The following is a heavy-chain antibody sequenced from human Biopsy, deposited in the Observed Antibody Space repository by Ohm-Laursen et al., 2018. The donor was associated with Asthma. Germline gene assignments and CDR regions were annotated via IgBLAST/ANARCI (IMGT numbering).Heavy chain of an antibody. J-gene: IGHJ4*02. CDR1: GFIFDDYI. V-gene: IGHV3-9*01. D-gene: IGHD3-10*01. CDR2: ITWDSATT. Sequence: SLRLSCAASGFIFDDYIIPWVRQAPGKGLEWVSHITWDSATTVYADSVKGRFTVSRDNAKNSVYLQMNSLRVEDTAMYYCAKDLYGSGSYILIAWGQGTLVTVSS. CDR3: AKDLYGSGSYILIA.